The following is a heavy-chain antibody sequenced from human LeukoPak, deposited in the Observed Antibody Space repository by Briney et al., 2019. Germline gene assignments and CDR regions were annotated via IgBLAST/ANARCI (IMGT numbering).Heavy chain of an antibody. V-gene: IGHV3-48*03. Sequence: GGSLRLSCAASGFTFSSYEMNWVRQAPGKGLEWVSYISSSGSTIYYADSVKGRFTISRDNAKNSLYLQMNSLRAEDTAVYYCARRSYYWVYWGQGTPVTVSS. CDR2: ISSSGSTI. CDR3: ARRSYYWVY. J-gene: IGHJ4*02. CDR1: GFTFSSYE. D-gene: IGHD1-26*01.